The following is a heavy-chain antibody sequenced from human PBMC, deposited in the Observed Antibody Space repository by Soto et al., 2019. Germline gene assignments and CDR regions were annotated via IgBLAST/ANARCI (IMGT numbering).Heavy chain of an antibody. D-gene: IGHD2-2*01. V-gene: IGHV1-69*13. CDR3: AREAGNFVVVPAAEDYYYYYGMDV. CDR2: IIPIFGTA. Sequence: SVKVSCKASGGTFSSYAISWVREAPGQGLEWMGGIIPIFGTANYAQKFQGRVTITADESTSTAYMELSSLRSEDTAVYYCAREAGNFVVVPAAEDYYYYYGMDVWGQGTTVTVSS. J-gene: IGHJ6*02. CDR1: GGTFSSYA.